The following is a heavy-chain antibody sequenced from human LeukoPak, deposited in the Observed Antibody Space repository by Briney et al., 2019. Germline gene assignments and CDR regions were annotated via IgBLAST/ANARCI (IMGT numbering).Heavy chain of an antibody. V-gene: IGHV3-30*18. CDR2: ISYDGSNK. D-gene: IGHD4-17*01. CDR1: GFTFSSYG. Sequence: GGSLRLSCAASGFTFSSYGMHWVRQAPGKGLGWVAVISYDGSNKYYADSVKGRFTISRDNSKNTLYLQMNSLRAEDTAVYYCAKRYGDYGHFDYWGQGPLVTVSS. CDR3: AKRYGDYGHFDY. J-gene: IGHJ4*02.